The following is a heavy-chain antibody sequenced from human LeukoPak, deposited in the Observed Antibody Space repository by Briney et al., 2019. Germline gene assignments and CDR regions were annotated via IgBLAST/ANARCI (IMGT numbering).Heavy chain of an antibody. CDR3: ARQPWNVGTTYYYYGMDV. J-gene: IGHJ6*02. Sequence: PGESLKISCRGSGYTFTSYWIGWVRQMPGKGLEWMGIIYPDDSDTKYNPSFQGQVTISADKSISTAYLQWSSLKASDTAMYYCARQPWNVGTTYYYYGMDVWGQGTTVTVSS. CDR1: GYTFTSYW. CDR2: IYPDDSDT. D-gene: IGHD1/OR15-1a*01. V-gene: IGHV5-51*01.